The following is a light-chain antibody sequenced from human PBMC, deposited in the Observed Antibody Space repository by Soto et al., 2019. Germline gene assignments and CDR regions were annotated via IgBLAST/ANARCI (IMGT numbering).Light chain of an antibody. Sequence: DIQMTQSPSSLSASVGDRVTITCRASQSISIYLNWYQQKPGKAPKVLIYAASSLQSGVPPRFSGSGSGPDFPLTIRRLQPEEFATYFCQQSYNIPRATFGQGTKVDIK. V-gene: IGKV1-39*01. CDR3: QQSYNIPRAT. CDR1: QSISIY. J-gene: IGKJ1*01. CDR2: AAS.